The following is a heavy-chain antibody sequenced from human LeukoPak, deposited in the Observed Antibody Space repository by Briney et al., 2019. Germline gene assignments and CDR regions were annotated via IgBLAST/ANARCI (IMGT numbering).Heavy chain of an antibody. Sequence: SAKVSCKASGGTFSSYAISWVRQAPGQGLEWMGGIIPIFGTANYAQKFQGRVTITTDESTSTAYMELSRLRSEDTAVYYCARGPAGMTTVTSLGDYWGQGTLVTVSS. V-gene: IGHV1-69*05. D-gene: IGHD4-11*01. J-gene: IGHJ4*02. CDR2: IIPIFGTA. CDR1: GGTFSSYA. CDR3: ARGPAGMTTVTSLGDY.